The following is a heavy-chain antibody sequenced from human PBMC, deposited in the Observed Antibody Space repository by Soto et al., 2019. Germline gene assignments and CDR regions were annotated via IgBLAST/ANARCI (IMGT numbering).Heavy chain of an antibody. V-gene: IGHV1-18*01. D-gene: IGHD2-2*01. CDR2: ISAYNGNT. J-gene: IGHJ6*02. Sequence: ASVKVSCKASGYTFTSYGISWVRQAPGQGLEWMGWISAYNGNTHYAQKLQGRVTMTTDTSTSTAYMELRRLRSDDTAVYYCARAMGPRYCSSTSCYGYYYYGMDVWGQGTTVTVSS. CDR1: GYTFTSYG. CDR3: ARAMGPRYCSSTSCYGYYYYGMDV.